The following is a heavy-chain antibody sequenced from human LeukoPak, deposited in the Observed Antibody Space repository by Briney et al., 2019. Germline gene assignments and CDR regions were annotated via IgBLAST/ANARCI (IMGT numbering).Heavy chain of an antibody. CDR2: INPNSGVT. V-gene: IGHV1-2*02. CDR1: GYTFTGHY. J-gene: IGHJ5*02. CDR3: AKGVPLRIVVVTAIRT. D-gene: IGHD2-21*02. Sequence: APVKVSCKASGYTFTGHYMHWVRQAPGQGLEWMGWINPNSGVTNYAQKFQGRVTMTRDTSISTAYMELSRLRSDDTAVYYCAKGVPLRIVVVTAIRTWGQGTLVTVSS.